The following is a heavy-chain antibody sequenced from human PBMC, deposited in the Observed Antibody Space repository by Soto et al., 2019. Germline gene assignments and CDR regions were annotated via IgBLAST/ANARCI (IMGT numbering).Heavy chain of an antibody. CDR3: ATAFYGDYAAYYYGMDV. CDR1: GYSISSGYY. CDR2: IYHSGSS. D-gene: IGHD4-17*01. Sequence: SETLSLTCAVSGYSISSGYYWGWIRQPPGKGLEWIGNIYHSGSSYYNPSLKSRVTISVDTSKNQFSLKLSSVTAADTAVYYCATAFYGDYAAYYYGMDVWGQGTTVTVSS. V-gene: IGHV4-38-2*01. J-gene: IGHJ6*02.